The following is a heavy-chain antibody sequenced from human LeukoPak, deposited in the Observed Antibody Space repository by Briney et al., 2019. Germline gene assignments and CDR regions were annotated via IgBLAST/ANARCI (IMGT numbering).Heavy chain of an antibody. CDR1: GGTFSSYA. Sequence: SCKASGGTFSSYAMSWVRQAPGKGLEWVSAISGSGGSTYYADSVKGRFTISRDNSKNTLYLQMNSLRAADTAVYYCAKGGVVEVADDHDYWGQGTLVTVSS. D-gene: IGHD2-21*02. CDR2: ISGSGGST. CDR3: AKGGVVEVADDHDY. J-gene: IGHJ4*02. V-gene: IGHV3-23*01.